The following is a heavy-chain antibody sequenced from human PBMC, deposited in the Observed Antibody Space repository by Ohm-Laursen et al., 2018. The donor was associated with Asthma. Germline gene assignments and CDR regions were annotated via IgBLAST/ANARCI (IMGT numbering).Heavy chain of an antibody. CDR1: GYTFSRYS. D-gene: IGHD1-1*01. CDR3: ARVSVQLEIVDY. Sequence: SLRPSCTASGYTFSRYSIHWVRQVPGKGLEWVASISTASTFIYYADSVRGRFTISRDNAKNSLYLQMNSLRAEDTAVYYCARVSVQLEIVDYWGQGTLVTVSS. CDR2: ISTASTFI. J-gene: IGHJ4*02. V-gene: IGHV3-21*01.